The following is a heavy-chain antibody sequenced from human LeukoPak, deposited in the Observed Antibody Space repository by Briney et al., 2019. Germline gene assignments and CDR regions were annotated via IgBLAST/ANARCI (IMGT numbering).Heavy chain of an antibody. V-gene: IGHV3-53*05. Sequence: GGSLRLSCAASGFTVSSNYMSWVRQAPGKGLEWVSVIYSGGRTYYADSVKGRFTISRDNSKNTLYLQMGSLRAEDMALYYCAREVSYSSVWYSDYWGQGTLVTVSS. J-gene: IGHJ4*02. CDR2: IYSGGRT. CDR1: GFTVSSNY. D-gene: IGHD6-19*01. CDR3: AREVSYSSVWYSDY.